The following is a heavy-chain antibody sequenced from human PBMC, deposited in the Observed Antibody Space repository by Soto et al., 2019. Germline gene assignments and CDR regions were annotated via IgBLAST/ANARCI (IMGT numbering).Heavy chain of an antibody. J-gene: IGHJ5*02. CDR3: AKAPSRRCSSTSCSNWFDP. D-gene: IGHD2-2*01. CDR2: ISGSGGST. Sequence: PGGSLRLSCAASGFTFSSYAMSLVRQAPGKGLEWVSAISGSGGSTYYADSVKGRFTISRDNSKNTLYLQMNSLRAEDTAVYYCAKAPSRRCSSTSCSNWFDPWGQGTLVTVSS. CDR1: GFTFSSYA. V-gene: IGHV3-23*01.